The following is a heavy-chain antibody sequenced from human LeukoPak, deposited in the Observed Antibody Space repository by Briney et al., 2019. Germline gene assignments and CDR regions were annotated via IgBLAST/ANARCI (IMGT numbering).Heavy chain of an antibody. D-gene: IGHD3-3*01. V-gene: IGHV4-34*01. J-gene: IGHJ4*02. CDR1: GGSFSGYY. Sequence: PSETLSLTCAVYGGSFSGYYWSWIRQPPGKGLEWIGEINHSGSTNYNPSLKSRVTISVDTSKNQFSLKLSSVTAADTAVYYCAREGLWSGYLNYWGQGTLVTVSS. CDR3: AREGLWSGYLNY. CDR2: INHSGST.